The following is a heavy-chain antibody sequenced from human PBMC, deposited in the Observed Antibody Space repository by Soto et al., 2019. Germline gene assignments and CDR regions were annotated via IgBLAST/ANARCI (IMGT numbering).Heavy chain of an antibody. CDR3: ASEGVRDSSTWIFDY. Sequence: ASVKVSCKASGGTFSSYAISWVRQAPGQGLEWMGEIIPIFGTANYAQKFQGRVTITADESTSTAYMELSSLRSEDTAVYYCASEGVRDSSTWIFDYWGQGTLVTVSS. D-gene: IGHD6-13*01. J-gene: IGHJ4*02. CDR2: IIPIFGTA. V-gene: IGHV1-69*13. CDR1: GGTFSSYA.